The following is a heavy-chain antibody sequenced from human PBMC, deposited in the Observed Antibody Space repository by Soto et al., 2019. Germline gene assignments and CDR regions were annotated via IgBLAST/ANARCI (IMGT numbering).Heavy chain of an antibody. CDR2: MNPNSGNT. D-gene: IGHD2-15*01. J-gene: IGHJ4*02. CDR3: ASIRKDCSGGSCYGDY. V-gene: IGHV1-8*01. CDR1: GYTFTSYD. Sequence: QVQLVQSGAEVKKPGASVKVSCKASGYTFTSYDINWVRQATGQGLEWMGWMNPNSGNTGYAQKFQGRVTMTRKTSISTAYMELSSLRSEDTAVYYCASIRKDCSGGSCYGDYWGQGTLVTVSS.